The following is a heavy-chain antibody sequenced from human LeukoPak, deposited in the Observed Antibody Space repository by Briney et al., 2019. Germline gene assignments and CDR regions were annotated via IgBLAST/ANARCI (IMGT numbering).Heavy chain of an antibody. V-gene: IGHV1-69*05. Sequence: SVKVSCKASGGTFSSYAISWVRQAPGQGLEWMGGIIPIFGTANYAQKFQGRVTMTRDTSTSTVYMELSSLRSEDTAVYYCARDSYYYDFWSGYLYYFDYWGQGTLVAVSS. J-gene: IGHJ4*02. CDR1: GGTFSSYA. CDR3: ARDSYYYDFWSGYLYYFDY. CDR2: IIPIFGTA. D-gene: IGHD3-3*01.